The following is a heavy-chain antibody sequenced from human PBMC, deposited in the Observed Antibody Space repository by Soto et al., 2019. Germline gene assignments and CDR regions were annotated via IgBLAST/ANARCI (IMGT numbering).Heavy chain of an antibody. CDR1: GDPLNTGGYY. CDR2: IYYSGNT. Sequence: ASETLSLTCTVSGDPLNTGGYYWSWIRHLPGKGLEWLGYIYYSGNTYYNPSLKGRVNISGDMSKKQFSLRLSSVTAADTAVYHCARVSSDWFDPWGQGTLVTVSS. V-gene: IGHV4-31*03. D-gene: IGHD3-10*01. CDR3: ARVSSDWFDP. J-gene: IGHJ5*02.